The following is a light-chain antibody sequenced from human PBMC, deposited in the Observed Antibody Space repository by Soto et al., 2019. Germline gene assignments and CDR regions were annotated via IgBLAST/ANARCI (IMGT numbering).Light chain of an antibody. CDR2: KAS. J-gene: IGKJ2*01. CDR3: QHHNNYLYT. CDR1: ENIDYY. Sequence: DVQMTQSPSTLSASVGDTVTITCRANENIDYYLAWYQQKPGRAPKLLIYKASSLESGVPSRFSGRGSGTEFTLTISSLQPDDFATYYCQHHNNYLYTFGQGTKLEI. V-gene: IGKV1-5*03.